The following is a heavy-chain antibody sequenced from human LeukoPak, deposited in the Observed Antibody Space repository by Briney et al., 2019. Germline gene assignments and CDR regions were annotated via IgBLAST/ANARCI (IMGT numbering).Heavy chain of an antibody. CDR1: GGSIRSGGYY. V-gene: IGHV4-31*03. J-gene: IGHJ6*02. D-gene: IGHD5-12*01. Sequence: SQTLSLTCTVSGGSIRSGGYYWSWIRQHPGKGLEWIGYIYYSGSTYYNPSLKSRVTISVDTSKNQFSLKLSSVTAADTAVYYCARDRSKGRYDYYYGMDVWGQGTTVTVSS. CDR3: ARDRSKGRYDYYYGMDV. CDR2: IYYSGST.